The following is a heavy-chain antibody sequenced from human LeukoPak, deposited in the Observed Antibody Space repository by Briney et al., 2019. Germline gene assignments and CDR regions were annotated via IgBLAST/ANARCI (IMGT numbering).Heavy chain of an antibody. D-gene: IGHD1-1*01. V-gene: IGHV5-51*01. Sequence: GASVKVSCKASGYTFTNHWIGWVRQMPGEGLEWMGIIYPSDSDTRYNPSFQGQVTISADKSIGTAYLQWSSLKASDTAMYYCARRGHPFGTNYPPGDYWGQGTLVTVSS. CDR1: GYTFTNHW. J-gene: IGHJ4*02. CDR3: ARRGHPFGTNYPPGDY. CDR2: IYPSDSDT.